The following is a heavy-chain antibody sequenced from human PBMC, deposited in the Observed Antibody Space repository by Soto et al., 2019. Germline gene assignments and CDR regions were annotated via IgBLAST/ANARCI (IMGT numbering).Heavy chain of an antibody. V-gene: IGHV3-43*01. Sequence: GGSLRLSCAASGFTFDDYTMHWVRQAPGKGLEWVSLISWDGGSTYYADSVKGRFTISRDNSKNSLYLQMNSLRTEDTALYYCAKDISRALRDAFDIWGQGTMVTVSS. CDR2: ISWDGGST. CDR1: GFTFDDYT. J-gene: IGHJ3*02. CDR3: AKDISRALRDAFDI.